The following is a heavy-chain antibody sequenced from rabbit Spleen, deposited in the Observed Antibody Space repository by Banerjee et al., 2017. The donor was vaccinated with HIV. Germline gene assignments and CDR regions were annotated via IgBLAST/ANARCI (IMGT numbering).Heavy chain of an antibody. Sequence: QLEESGGRLVQPGGSLTLSCKGSGFTISSYWMNWVRQAPGKGLEWIGIIYGIIDTTYYANWVNGRFTISSHNAQNTLYLQLSSLTAADTATYFCARDLVVVIGWNFSLWGQGTLVTVS. V-gene: IGHV1S7*01. CDR1: GFTISSYW. D-gene: IGHD8-1*01. CDR3: ARDLVVVIGWNFSL. J-gene: IGHJ3*01. CDR2: IYGIIDTT.